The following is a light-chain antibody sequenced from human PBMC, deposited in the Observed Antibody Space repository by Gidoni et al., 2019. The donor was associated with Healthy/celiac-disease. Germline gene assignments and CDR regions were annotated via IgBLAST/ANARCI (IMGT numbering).Light chain of an antibody. CDR3: MQALQTPPFT. J-gene: IGKJ3*01. Sequence: EIVMTQSPLQRPVTHGAPASMSCMYSQSLLHSNGYNYLDWYLQKPGQSTQLLFYLGSNRASGVPDSFSCSGSVTDFTLKISRVEAEDVWVYYCMQALQTPPFTFGPGTKVDIK. CDR2: LGS. CDR1: QSLLHSNGYNY. V-gene: IGKV2-28*01.